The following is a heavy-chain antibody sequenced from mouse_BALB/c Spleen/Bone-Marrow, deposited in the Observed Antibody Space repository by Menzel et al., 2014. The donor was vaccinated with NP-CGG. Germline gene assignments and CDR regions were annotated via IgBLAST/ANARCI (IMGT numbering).Heavy chain of an antibody. CDR2: IRNKANGYTT. Sequence: EVQLVESGGGLVQPGGSLRLSCATFGFTFTDNYMSWVRQPPGKALEWLGFIRNKANGYTTEYSASVKGRFTISRDNSQSILYLQMNTLRAEDSATYYCARDSDWFAYWGQGTLVTVSA. J-gene: IGHJ3*01. CDR3: ARDSDWFAY. CDR1: GFTFTDNY. V-gene: IGHV7-3*02.